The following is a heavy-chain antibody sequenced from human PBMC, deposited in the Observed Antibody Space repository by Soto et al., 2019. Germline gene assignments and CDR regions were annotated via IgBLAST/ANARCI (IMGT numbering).Heavy chain of an antibody. V-gene: IGHV1-8*01. J-gene: IGHJ6*03. CDR2: MNPKSGDT. CDR1: GYTFSNYE. D-gene: IGHD2-15*01. CDR3: ATYCSGDSYSFSHYMGV. Sequence: QVPVVQSGAEEKKPGASVKVSCTASGYTFSNYEINWVRQAPGQGLVWLGRMNPKSGDTAYAEKFQGRVTMTRNTSISTAYMELSSLRSDDTAVYYCATYCSGDSYSFSHYMGVWGKGTTVIVSS.